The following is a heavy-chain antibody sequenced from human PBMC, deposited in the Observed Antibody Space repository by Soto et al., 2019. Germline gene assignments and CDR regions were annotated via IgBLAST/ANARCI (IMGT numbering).Heavy chain of an antibody. CDR2: ISGSGGST. CDR3: AKDRTSGWYTVSWFDP. J-gene: IGHJ5*02. Sequence: GGSLRLSCAASGFTFSSYAMSWVRQAPGKGLEWVSAISGSGGSTYYADSVKGRFTISRDNSKNTLYLQMNSLRAEDTAVYYCAKDRTSGWYTVSWFDPWGQGTLVTVSS. CDR1: GFTFSSYA. V-gene: IGHV3-23*01. D-gene: IGHD6-19*01.